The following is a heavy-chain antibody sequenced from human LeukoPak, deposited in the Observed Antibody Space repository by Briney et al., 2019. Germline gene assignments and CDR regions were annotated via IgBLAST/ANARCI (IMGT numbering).Heavy chain of an antibody. D-gene: IGHD6-13*01. V-gene: IGHV1-69*13. CDR3: ASLTGYSSSWYRGFDP. Sequence: GASVKVSCKASGYTFTSYGISWVRQAPGQGLEWMGGIIPIFGTANYAQKFQGRVTITADESTSTAYMELSSLRSEDTAVYYCASLTGYSSSWYRGFDPWGQGTLVTVSS. CDR1: GYTFTSYG. J-gene: IGHJ5*02. CDR2: IIPIFGTA.